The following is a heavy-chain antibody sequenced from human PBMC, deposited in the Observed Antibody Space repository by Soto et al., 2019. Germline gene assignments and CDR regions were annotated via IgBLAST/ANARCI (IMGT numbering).Heavy chain of an antibody. CDR1: GYTFTSYD. V-gene: IGHV1-8*01. CDR2: MNPNSGNT. D-gene: IGHD6-6*01. J-gene: IGHJ5*02. Sequence: QVQLVQSGAEVKKPGASVKVSCKASGYTFTSYDINWVRQATGQGLEWMGWMNPNSGNTGYAQKYQGRVTMTRNTSKSTAYMELTSLRSEDTAVYYCARVREYSRTFDPWGQGTLVTVSS. CDR3: ARVREYSRTFDP.